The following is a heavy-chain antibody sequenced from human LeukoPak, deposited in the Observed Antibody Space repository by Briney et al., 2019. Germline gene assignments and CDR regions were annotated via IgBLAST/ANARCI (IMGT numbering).Heavy chain of an antibody. Sequence: TSETLSLTCTVSGGSISSYYWSWIRQPPGKGLEWIGYIYYSGSTNYNPSLKSRVTISVDTSKNQFSLKLSSVTAADTAVYYCARGGSSGYFDFDYWGQGTLVTVSS. J-gene: IGHJ4*02. CDR2: IYYSGST. CDR3: ARGGSSGYFDFDY. D-gene: IGHD3-22*01. V-gene: IGHV4-59*01. CDR1: GGSISSYY.